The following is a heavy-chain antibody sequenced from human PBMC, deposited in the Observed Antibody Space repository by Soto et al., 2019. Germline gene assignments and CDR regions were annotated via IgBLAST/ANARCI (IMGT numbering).Heavy chain of an antibody. CDR2: INAGNGNT. CDR3: ARGTNYTSSMDA. D-gene: IGHD2-8*01. CDR1: GYTFTSYA. J-gene: IGHJ6*03. Sequence: QVQLVQSGAEVKKPGASVKVSCKASGYTFTSYAMHWVRQAPGQRLEWMGWINAGNGNTKYSQKFQGRVTITRDTSARPPYRGRRSLGSEDTVVNSGARGTNYTSSMDAWAKGPRSPSP. V-gene: IGHV1-3*01.